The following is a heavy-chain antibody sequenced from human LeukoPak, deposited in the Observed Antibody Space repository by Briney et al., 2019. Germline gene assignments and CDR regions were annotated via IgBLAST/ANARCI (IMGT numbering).Heavy chain of an antibody. J-gene: IGHJ4*02. V-gene: IGHV3-23*01. Sequence: GGSLRLSCAASGFTFSSYAMTWVRQAPGKGLEWVSVISGRGGSTYYADSVKGRFTISRDNSKNTLYLQMNSLRAEDTAVYYCAKDLSSGWYPYYFDFWGRGTLVTVSS. D-gene: IGHD6-19*01. CDR3: AKDLSSGWYPYYFDF. CDR1: GFTFSSYA. CDR2: ISGRGGST.